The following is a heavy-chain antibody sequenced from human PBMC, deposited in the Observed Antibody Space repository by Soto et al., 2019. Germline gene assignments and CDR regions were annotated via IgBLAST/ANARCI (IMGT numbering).Heavy chain of an antibody. CDR3: ASGIQLWLRRINNGYSG. CDR2: IIPMFGTA. D-gene: IGHD5-18*01. CDR1: GGTFSTYA. V-gene: IGHV1-69*12. J-gene: IGHJ4*01. Sequence: QVQLVQSGAEVKKPESSVKVSCKAPGGTFSTYAISWVRQAPGQGLEWMGGIIPMFGTANYAQRFQDRVTITADESTNTVYMELSSLRSDDAAVYFCASGIQLWLRRINNGYSGWGHGPLVNVSS.